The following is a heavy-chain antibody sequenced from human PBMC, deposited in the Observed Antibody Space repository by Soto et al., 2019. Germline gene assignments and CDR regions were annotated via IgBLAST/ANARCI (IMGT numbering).Heavy chain of an antibody. D-gene: IGHD4-17*01. Sequence: EVQLLESGGGLVQPGGSLRLSCAASAFTFSSYAMSWVRQAPGKGLEWVSAISGSGGSTYYADSVKGRFTISRDNSKNTLYLQMNSLRAEDTAVYYCAKKRHQNTVNLGRFDYWGQGTLVTVSS. CDR2: ISGSGGST. V-gene: IGHV3-23*01. J-gene: IGHJ4*02. CDR3: AKKRHQNTVNLGRFDY. CDR1: AFTFSSYA.